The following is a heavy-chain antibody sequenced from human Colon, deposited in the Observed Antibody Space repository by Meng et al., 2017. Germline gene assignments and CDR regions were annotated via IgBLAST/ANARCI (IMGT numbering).Heavy chain of an antibody. CDR3: ARGRYSGYLP. V-gene: IGHV4-34*01. J-gene: IGHJ5*02. CDR1: GGSFSGYY. CDR2: INHSGST. D-gene: IGHD5-12*01. Sequence: QVQLQQWGAGLLKPSEALFLTCAVDGGSFSGYYWSWIRQPPGKGLEWIGEINHSGSTNYNPSLKSRVTISVDTSKNQFSLKLSSVTAADTAVYYCARGRYSGYLPWGQGTLVTVLL.